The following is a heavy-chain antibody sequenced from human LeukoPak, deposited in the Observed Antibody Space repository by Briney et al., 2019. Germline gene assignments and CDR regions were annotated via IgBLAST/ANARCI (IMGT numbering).Heavy chain of an antibody. CDR3: RYFLPHFDY. V-gene: IGHV3-23*01. CDR2: MSGSGGDT. D-gene: IGHD2/OR15-2a*01. CDR1: GFTFSNYA. J-gene: IGHJ4*02. Sequence: PGGSLRLSCAASGFTFSNYAMNWVRQAPGKGLEWVSAMSGSGGDTYYADSVKGRFTISRDNSKNTLYLQMNSLRAEDTAVYYCRYFLPHFDYWGQGTLVTVSS.